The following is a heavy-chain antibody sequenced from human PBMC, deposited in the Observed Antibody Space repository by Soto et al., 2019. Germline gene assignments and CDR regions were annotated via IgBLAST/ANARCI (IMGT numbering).Heavy chain of an antibody. J-gene: IGHJ5*02. CDR2: IWYDGSNK. CDR1: GFTFSSYG. CDR3: ARGPLRAWFDP. V-gene: IGHV3-33*01. Sequence: GGSLRLSCAASGFTFSSYGMHWVRQAPGKGLEWVAVIWYDGSNKYYADSVKGRFTISRDNSKNTLYLQMTSLKAEDTAVYYCARGPLRAWFDPWGQGTLVTVSS.